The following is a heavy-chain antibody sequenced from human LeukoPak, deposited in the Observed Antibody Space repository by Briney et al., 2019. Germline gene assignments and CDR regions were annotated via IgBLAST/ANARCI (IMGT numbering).Heavy chain of an antibody. J-gene: IGHJ4*02. CDR2: IYYSGST. CDR1: GGSISCYY. Sequence: SETLSLTCTVSGGSISCYYWSWIRQPPGKGLEWIEYIYYSGSTNYNPSLKSRVTISVDTSKNQFSLKLSSVTAADTAVYYRARWEMATEGDYWGQGTLVTVSS. D-gene: IGHD5-24*01. CDR3: ARWEMATEGDY. V-gene: IGHV4-59*08.